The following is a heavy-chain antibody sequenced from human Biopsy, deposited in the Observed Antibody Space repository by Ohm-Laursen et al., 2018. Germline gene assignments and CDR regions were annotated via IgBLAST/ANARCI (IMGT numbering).Heavy chain of an antibody. J-gene: IGHJ6*02. Sequence: SETLSLTCTVSGGSMSDHYWSWLRQTPGKGLEWLGYIYYTGKTTYNPSLENRITISVDTSKNKFSLQLDSMTAADTAIYYCGRVWLWRGYGMDVWGQGTTVTVSS. D-gene: IGHD6-19*01. V-gene: IGHV4-59*11. CDR3: GRVWLWRGYGMDV. CDR2: IYYTGKT. CDR1: GGSMSDHY.